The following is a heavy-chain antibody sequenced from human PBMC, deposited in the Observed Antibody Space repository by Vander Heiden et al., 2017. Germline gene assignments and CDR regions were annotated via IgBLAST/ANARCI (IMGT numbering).Heavy chain of an antibody. V-gene: IGHV1-69*01. CDR3: AREGRRSYANPFDY. CDR2: MTPMFGTA. CDR1: GDTFSTYA. Sequence: QVQLLQSVAEVKKPGSSVKVYCKASGDTFSTYAISWVRQAPGQGLEWMGGMTPMFGTANYAQKFQGRVTITADEFTSTAYMELSSLRAEDTAIYYCAREGRRSYANPFDYWGQGTLVTVSS. D-gene: IGHD2-2*01. J-gene: IGHJ4*02.